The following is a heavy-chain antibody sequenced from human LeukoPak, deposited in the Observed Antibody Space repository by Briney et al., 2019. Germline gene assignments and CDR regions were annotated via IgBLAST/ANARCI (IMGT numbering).Heavy chain of an antibody. Sequence: SETLSLTCTVSGGSISSGDDYWGWIRQPPGKGLEWIGYIYYSGSTYYNPSLKSRVTISVDTSKNQFSLKLSSVTAADTAVYYCARTMTTVVNGFDYWGQGTLVTVSS. V-gene: IGHV4-30-4*01. CDR2: IYYSGST. CDR3: ARTMTTVVNGFDY. CDR1: GGSISSGDDY. J-gene: IGHJ4*02. D-gene: IGHD4-23*01.